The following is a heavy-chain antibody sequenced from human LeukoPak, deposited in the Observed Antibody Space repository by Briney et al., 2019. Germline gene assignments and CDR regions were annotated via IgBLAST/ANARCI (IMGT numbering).Heavy chain of an antibody. J-gene: IGHJ4*02. V-gene: IGHV4-30-4*01. CDR1: GGSISSGDYY. Sequence: SQTLSLTCTVSGGSISSGDYYWSWIRQPPGKGLEWIGYIYYSGSTYYNPSLKRRVTISVDTSKNQFSLKLSSVTAADTAVYYCARSHPILAEPTVDYWGQGTLVTVSS. CDR3: ARSHPILAEPTVDY. D-gene: IGHD1-14*01. CDR2: IYYSGST.